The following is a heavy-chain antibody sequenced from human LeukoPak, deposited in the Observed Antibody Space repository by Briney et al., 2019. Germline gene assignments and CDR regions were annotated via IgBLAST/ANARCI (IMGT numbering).Heavy chain of an antibody. J-gene: IGHJ3*02. V-gene: IGHV1-46*01. CDR2: INPSGGST. Sequence: VKVSCKASGYTFTGYYMHWVRQAPGQGLEWMGIINPSGGSTSYAQKFQGRVTMTRDTSTSTVYMELSSLRSEDTAVYYCARKSWGAYAFDIWGQGTMVTVSS. CDR3: ARKSWGAYAFDI. CDR1: GYTFTGYY. D-gene: IGHD3-16*01.